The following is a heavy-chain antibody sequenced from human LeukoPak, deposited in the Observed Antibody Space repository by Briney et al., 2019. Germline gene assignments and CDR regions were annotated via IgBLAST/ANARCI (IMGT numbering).Heavy chain of an antibody. CDR3: ARHSPLDSLGYSSSWYVNYYYYGMDV. D-gene: IGHD6-13*01. CDR1: GGSISSSSYY. CDR2: IYYSGST. V-gene: IGHV4-39*01. Sequence: SETLSLTCTVSGGSISSSSYYWGWIRQPPGKGREWIGSIYYSGSTYYNPSLKSRVTIAVDTSKNQFSLKLSSVTAADTAVYYCARHSPLDSLGYSSSWYVNYYYYGMDVWGQGTTVTVSS. J-gene: IGHJ6*02.